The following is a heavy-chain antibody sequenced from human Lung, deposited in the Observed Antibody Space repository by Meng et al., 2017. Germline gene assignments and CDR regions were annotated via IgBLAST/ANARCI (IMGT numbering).Heavy chain of an antibody. D-gene: IGHD1-26*01. V-gene: IGHV4-61*01. Sequence: TLPLPCTSSGASASSGIHHSSWLRQPPGKGLEGIAYMDYSRRTNYSPSLKSRVTMSTDTSKNRLSLKLSSVTAADTAVYYCAGGPWELDFWGQGTLVTVSS. CDR1: GASASSGIHH. CDR3: AGGPWELDF. CDR2: MDYSRRT. J-gene: IGHJ4*02.